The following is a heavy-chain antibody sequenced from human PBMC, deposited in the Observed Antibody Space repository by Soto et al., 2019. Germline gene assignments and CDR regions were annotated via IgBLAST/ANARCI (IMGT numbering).Heavy chain of an antibody. D-gene: IGHD2-2*01. J-gene: IGHJ5*02. Sequence: ETLSLTCTVSGGSISSSPDYWGWIRQPPGKGLEWIGSIYYSGNTYYNPSLKSRVTISVDTSKNQFSLKLSSVTAADTAVYYCARNCPSTSCYRDWFDPWGQGTLVTVSS. CDR2: IYYSGNT. V-gene: IGHV4-39*07. CDR1: GGSISSSPDY. CDR3: ARNCPSTSCYRDWFDP.